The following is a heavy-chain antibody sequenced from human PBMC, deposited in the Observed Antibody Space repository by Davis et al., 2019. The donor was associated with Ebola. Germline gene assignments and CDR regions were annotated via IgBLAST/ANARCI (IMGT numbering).Heavy chain of an antibody. CDR2: INHSGST. V-gene: IGHV4-34*01. J-gene: IGHJ4*02. Sequence: MPGGPLRLSCAVYGWSFSGNYWSWIRQPPGEGLDWIGQINHSGSTNYNPSLKSRVTISVDTSKNQFSLTLSSVTAADTAVYYCARGLHGYDRYTALAYWGRGTLVTVSS. D-gene: IGHD5-12*01. CDR3: ARGLHGYDRYTALAY. CDR1: GWSFSGNY.